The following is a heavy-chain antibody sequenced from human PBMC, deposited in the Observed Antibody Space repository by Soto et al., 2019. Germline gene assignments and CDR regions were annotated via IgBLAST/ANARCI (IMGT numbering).Heavy chain of an antibody. CDR3: ARPDVKWSHAFDI. D-gene: IGHD1-26*01. CDR2: INHSGST. CDR1: GGSFSGYC. Sequence: PSETLSLTCAVYGGSFSGYCWSWIRQPPGKGLEWIGEINHSGSTNYNPSLKSRVTISVDTSKNQFSLKLSSVTAADTAVYYCARPDVKWSHAFDIWGQGTMVTVSS. J-gene: IGHJ3*02. V-gene: IGHV4-34*01.